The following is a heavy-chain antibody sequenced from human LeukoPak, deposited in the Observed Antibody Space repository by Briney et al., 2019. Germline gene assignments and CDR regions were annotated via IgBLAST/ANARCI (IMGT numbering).Heavy chain of an antibody. CDR1: GGTFSSYT. CDR2: IIPIFGTA. D-gene: IGHD3-10*02. J-gene: IGHJ4*02. CDR3: ASLSSGSYAFDY. V-gene: IGHV1-69*13. Sequence: SVKVSCKASGGTFSSYTISWVRQAPGQGLEWMGGIIPIFGTANYAQKFQGRVTITADESTSTAYMELSSLRSEDTAVYYCASLSSGSYAFDYWGQGTLVTVSS.